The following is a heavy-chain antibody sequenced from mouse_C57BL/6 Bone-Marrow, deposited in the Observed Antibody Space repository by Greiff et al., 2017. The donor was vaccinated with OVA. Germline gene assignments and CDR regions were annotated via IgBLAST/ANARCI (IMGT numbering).Heavy chain of an antibody. Sequence: EVKLMESGGGLVQPGGSLKLSCAASGFTFSDYGMAWVRQAPRKGPEWVAFISNLAYSIYYADTVTGRFTISRENAKNTLYLEMSSLRSEDTAMYYCASLSGLAWFAYWGQGTLVTVSA. V-gene: IGHV5-15*01. CDR1: GFTFSDYG. CDR3: ASLSGLAWFAY. CDR2: ISNLAYSI. D-gene: IGHD3-2*02. J-gene: IGHJ3*01.